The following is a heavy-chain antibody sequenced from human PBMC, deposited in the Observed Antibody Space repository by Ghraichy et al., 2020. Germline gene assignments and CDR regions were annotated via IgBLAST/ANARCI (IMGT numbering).Heavy chain of an antibody. J-gene: IGHJ4*02. D-gene: IGHD3-10*01. Sequence: SETLSLTCTVSGDSTGSSAFSWGWIRRPPGKGLEWIANIDYSGSTKHNPSLNSRITMSIDTSKNVFSLNLSSVTAADTAVYYCARMRRSGSHYPDYWGQGSLVIVSA. V-gene: IGHV4-39*02. CDR3: ARMRRSGSHYPDY. CDR2: IDYSGST. CDR1: GDSTGSSAFS.